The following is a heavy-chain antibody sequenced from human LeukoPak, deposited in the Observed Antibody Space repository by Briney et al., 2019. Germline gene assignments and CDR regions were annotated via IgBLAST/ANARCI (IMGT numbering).Heavy chain of an antibody. CDR2: NNPNSGST. CDR1: GYSFTDYY. CDR3: ARDPAGGGAYDY. V-gene: IGHV1-2*02. D-gene: IGHD1-26*01. J-gene: IGHJ4*02. Sequence: ASVKVSCKASGYSFTDYYIHWGRHPPAQGLEWMGLNNPNSGSTNSPYKCRARVTTTRNTSINTSYLELSSLRSDATAVYYGARDPAGGGAYDYWGQGTLVTVSS.